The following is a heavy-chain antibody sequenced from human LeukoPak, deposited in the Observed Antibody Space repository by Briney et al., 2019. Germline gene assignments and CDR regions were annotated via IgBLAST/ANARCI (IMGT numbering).Heavy chain of an antibody. CDR1: GGSISSYY. D-gene: IGHD3-10*01. V-gene: IGHV4-59*08. J-gene: IGHJ3*02. CDR3: ARRTMARGVALPDI. CDR2: IYYSGST. Sequence: PSETLSLTCTVSGGSISSYYWSWIRQPPGKGLEWIGYIYYSGSTNYNPSLKSRVTISVDTSKNQFSLKLSSVTAADTAVYYCARRTMARGVALPDIWGHGTMVTVSS.